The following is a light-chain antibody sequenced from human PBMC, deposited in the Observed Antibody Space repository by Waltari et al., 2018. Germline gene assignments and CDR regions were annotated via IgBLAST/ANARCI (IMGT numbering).Light chain of an antibody. Sequence: EIVLTQSPGTLSLSPGEGATLSCRASQSVSRSLAWYQQKPGQAPRLLIYDASTRATGIPDRFSGRVSGTDFSLTISRLEPEDFAVYYCQKYVSLPATFGQGTTVEIK. V-gene: IGKV3-20*01. CDR1: QSVSRS. CDR3: QKYVSLPAT. J-gene: IGKJ1*01. CDR2: DAS.